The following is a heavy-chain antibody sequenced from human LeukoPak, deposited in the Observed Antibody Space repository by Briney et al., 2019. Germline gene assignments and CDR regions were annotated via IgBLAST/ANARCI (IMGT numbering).Heavy chain of an antibody. V-gene: IGHV1-69*13. CDR1: GGTFSSYA. J-gene: IGHJ5*02. CDR2: IIPIFGTA. Sequence: ASVKVSCKASGGTFSSYAISWVRQAPGQGLEWMGGIIPIFGTANYAQKFQGRVTITADESTSTAYMELSSLRSEDTAVYYCARDLGGVYGDYPPPYSWFDPWGQGTLVTVSS. CDR3: ARDLGGVYGDYPPPYSWFDP. D-gene: IGHD4-17*01.